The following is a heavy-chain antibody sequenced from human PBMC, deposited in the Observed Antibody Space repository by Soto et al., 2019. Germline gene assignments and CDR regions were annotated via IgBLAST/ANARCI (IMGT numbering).Heavy chain of an antibody. Sequence: GGSLRLSCTTSGFTFGDYAMSWFRQAPGKGLEWVGVVRSKAYGGTTDYAASVKGRFDISRDDSKSVAYLQMNSVTTEDTAVYFCTRYTYTSRSSYYGMDDWGHRTAVTVSS. D-gene: IGHD6-13*01. CDR3: TRYTYTSRSSYYGMDD. J-gene: IGHJ6*02. CDR1: GFTFGDYA. CDR2: VRSKAYGGTT. V-gene: IGHV3-49*03.